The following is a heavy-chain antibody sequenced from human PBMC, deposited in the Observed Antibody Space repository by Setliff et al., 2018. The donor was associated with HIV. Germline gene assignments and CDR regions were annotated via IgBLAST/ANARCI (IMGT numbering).Heavy chain of an antibody. J-gene: IGHJ6*03. CDR1: GGTFSSYP. V-gene: IGHV1-69*13. CDR3: ARLNSYFYFYMDV. D-gene: IGHD4-4*01. CDR2: IIPIFGTT. Sequence: PSVKVSCKASGGTFSSYPISWVRQAPGQGLEWMGGIIPIFGTTHYAQKFQGRVTVTADESTSTAYMQLSSLRSDDTAVYYCARLNSYFYFYMDVWGKGTAVTVSS.